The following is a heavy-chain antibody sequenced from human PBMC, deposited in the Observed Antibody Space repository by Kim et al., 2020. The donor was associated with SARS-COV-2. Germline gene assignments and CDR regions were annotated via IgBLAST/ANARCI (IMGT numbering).Heavy chain of an antibody. CDR3: ARRLPITMIVVVPTTFWFDP. V-gene: IGHV4-34*01. CDR2: INHSGST. Sequence: SETLSLTCAVYGGSFSGYYWSWIRQPPGKGLEWIGEINHSGSTNYNPSLKSRVTISVDTSKNQFSLKLSSVTAADTAVYYCARRLPITMIVVVPTTFWFDPWGQGTLVTVSS. J-gene: IGHJ5*02. D-gene: IGHD3-22*01. CDR1: GGSFSGYY.